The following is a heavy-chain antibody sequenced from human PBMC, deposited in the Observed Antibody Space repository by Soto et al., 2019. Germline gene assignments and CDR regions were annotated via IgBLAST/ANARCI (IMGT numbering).Heavy chain of an antibody. CDR1: GYTFTSYG. V-gene: IGHV1-18*01. CDR2: ISAYNGNT. D-gene: IGHD2-15*01. CDR3: ARHPRLPVVVAAQCDY. J-gene: IGHJ4*02. Sequence: QVQLVQSGAEVKKPGASVKVSCKASGYTFTSYGITWVRQAPGQGLEWMGWISAYNGNTNYAQKLQGRVTMTTDTSTRTDYMERRSPRSDDTAVYYSARHPRLPVVVAAQCDYWGQGTLVTVSS.